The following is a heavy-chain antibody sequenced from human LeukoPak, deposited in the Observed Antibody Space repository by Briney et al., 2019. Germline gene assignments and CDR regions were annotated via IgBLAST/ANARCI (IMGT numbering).Heavy chain of an antibody. CDR1: GYTFTNNW. CDR2: INPSDSNT. D-gene: IGHD6-19*01. Sequence: GESLRISCKGSGYTFTNNWISWVRQMPGKGLEWMGRINPSDSNTDYSPSFQGHVTISADKSINTVYLQWGSLKASDTAMYYCARGHGWVDYWGQGALVTVSS. V-gene: IGHV5-10-1*01. J-gene: IGHJ4*02. CDR3: ARGHGWVDY.